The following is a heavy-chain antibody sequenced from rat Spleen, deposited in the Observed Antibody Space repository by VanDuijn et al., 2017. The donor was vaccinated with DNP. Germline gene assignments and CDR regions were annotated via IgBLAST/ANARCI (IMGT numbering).Heavy chain of an antibody. Sequence: EVQVLESGGGLVQPGNSLKLSCATSGFTFSTAWMYWYRQSPEKRLEWVARIKAKSNNYATDYTESVKGRFTISRDDSKSSIYLQMNNLKEEDTAIYYCASYYGYNYWYFDFWGPGTMVTVSS. CDR2: IKAKSNNYAT. D-gene: IGHD1-9*01. CDR3: ASYYGYNYWYFDF. CDR1: GFTFSTAW. J-gene: IGHJ1*01. V-gene: IGHV6-6*01.